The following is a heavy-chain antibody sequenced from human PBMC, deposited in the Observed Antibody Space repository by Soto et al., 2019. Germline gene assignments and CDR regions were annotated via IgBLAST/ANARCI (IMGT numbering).Heavy chain of an antibody. Sequence: QVQLVQSGAEVKKPGASVKVSCKASGYTFTSYAISWVRHAPGQVLAWMGWISAYNGNTNYAQKLQGRVTMTTYTSRTTAFRELRALILNYPRWKSGARVAPPADYWGQGTLVTVSS. V-gene: IGHV1-18*01. CDR2: ISAYNGNT. CDR3: ARVAPPADY. CDR1: GYTFTSYA. J-gene: IGHJ4*02.